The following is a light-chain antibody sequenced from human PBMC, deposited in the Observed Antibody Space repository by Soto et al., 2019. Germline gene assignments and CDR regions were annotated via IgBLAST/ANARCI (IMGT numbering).Light chain of an antibody. CDR1: SSDVGDSNF. Sequence: QSALTQPASVSGSPGQSITISCTGTSSDVGDSNFVSWYQQHPDKAPRLIIYEVNNRPSGVSNRFSGSKSGNTASLTISGLQTEDEADYYCNSYSRSGGSSVFGTGTKLTVL. CDR2: EVN. V-gene: IGLV2-14*01. J-gene: IGLJ1*01. CDR3: NSYSRSGGSSV.